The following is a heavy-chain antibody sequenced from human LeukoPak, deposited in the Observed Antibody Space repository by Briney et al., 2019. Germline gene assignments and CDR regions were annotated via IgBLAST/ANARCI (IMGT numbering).Heavy chain of an antibody. Sequence: GASVKVSCKASGYTFTDYYFHWVRQAPGQGLEWMGWINPNSGDTNYAQKFQDRVTMTRDTSTSTAYMELRRLRSDDTALYYCARDWGYCSGGNCQIHWFDPWGQGTLVTVSS. V-gene: IGHV1-2*02. CDR2: INPNSGDT. CDR3: ARDWGYCSGGNCQIHWFDP. J-gene: IGHJ5*02. CDR1: GYTFTDYY. D-gene: IGHD2-15*01.